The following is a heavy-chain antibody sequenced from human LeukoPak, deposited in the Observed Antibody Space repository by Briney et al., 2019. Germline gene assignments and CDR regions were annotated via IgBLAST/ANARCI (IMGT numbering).Heavy chain of an antibody. CDR2: ISSSSTYI. CDR3: ARGTVLLLSAMDV. CDR1: RFSLINHD. Sequence: GGALRLSCAASRFSLINHDINWVRQAPREGLQWVSSISSSSTYIYYGDSVKGRFTVSRDNAKNSVSLQMNSLRADDTAVYYCARGTVLLLSAMDVWGQGTTVIVSS. V-gene: IGHV3-21*01. J-gene: IGHJ6*02. D-gene: IGHD2-8*02.